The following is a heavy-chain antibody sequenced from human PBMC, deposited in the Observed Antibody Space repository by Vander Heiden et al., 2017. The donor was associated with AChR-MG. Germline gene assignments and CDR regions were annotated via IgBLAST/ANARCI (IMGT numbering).Heavy chain of an antibody. Sequence: QVQLVQSGAEVKKLGASVTVSCKASGYTFTPYDINWVRQASGQGLEWMGLMSPNSGNTGYAQNFQGRVSMTRSTSISTAYMELSSLRSEDTAVYYCSRAAPNDYGDYVSFDYWGQGTLVTVSS. CDR3: SRAAPNDYGDYVSFDY. D-gene: IGHD4-17*01. CDR1: GYTFTPYD. J-gene: IGHJ4*02. V-gene: IGHV1-8*01. CDR2: MSPNSGNT.